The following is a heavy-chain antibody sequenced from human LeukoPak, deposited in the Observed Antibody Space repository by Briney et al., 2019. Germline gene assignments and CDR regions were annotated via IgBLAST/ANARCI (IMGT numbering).Heavy chain of an antibody. CDR3: ARDRASGYSDFDY. CDR2: INPNSGGT. CDR1: GYTFTGYY. J-gene: IGHJ4*02. Sequence: GASVTVSCKASGYTFTGYYMHWVRQAPGQGLEWMGWINPNSGGTNYAQKFQGRVTMTRDTSISTAYMELSRLRSDDTAVYYCARDRASGYSDFDYWGQGTLVTVSS. V-gene: IGHV1-2*02. D-gene: IGHD3-3*01.